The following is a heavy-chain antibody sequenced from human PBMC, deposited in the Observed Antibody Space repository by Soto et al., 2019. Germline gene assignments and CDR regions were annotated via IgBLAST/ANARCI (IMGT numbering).Heavy chain of an antibody. CDR1: GYTFTSYG. V-gene: IGHV1-18*01. CDR3: ARDHPFDCSGGSRYPGDYYYGMDV. CDR2: ISAYNGIT. Sequence: ASVKVSCKASGYTFTSYGISWVRQAPGQGLEWMGWISAYNGITNYAQKLQGRVTMTTDTSTSTAYMELRSLRSDDTAVYYCARDHPFDCSGGSRYPGDYYYGMDVWGQGTTVTVSS. J-gene: IGHJ6*02. D-gene: IGHD2-15*01.